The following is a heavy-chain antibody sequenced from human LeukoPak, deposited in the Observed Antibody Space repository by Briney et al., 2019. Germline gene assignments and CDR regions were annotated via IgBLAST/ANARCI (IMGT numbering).Heavy chain of an antibody. CDR1: GFTVSSNY. J-gene: IGHJ4*02. V-gene: IGHV3-48*01. D-gene: IGHD2-2*01. CDR3: ARDSPDR. Sequence: GGSLRLSCAASGFTVSSNYMSWVRQAPGKGLEWVSYISSSSSTIYYADSVKGRFTISRDNAKNSLYLQMNSLRAEDTAVYYCARDSPDRWGQGTLVTVSS. CDR2: ISSSSSTI.